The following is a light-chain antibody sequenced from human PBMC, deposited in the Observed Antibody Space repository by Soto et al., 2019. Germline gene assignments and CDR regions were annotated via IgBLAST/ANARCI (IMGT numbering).Light chain of an antibody. Sequence: EIVMTQSPATLSVSPGERATXXXRASQSVSSNLAWYQQKPGQAPRLLIYDASNRASGVPDRFSGSGSGTDFTLTISRLEPEDFAVYYCQQYGSSGTFGQGTKVDI. J-gene: IGKJ1*01. CDR2: DAS. CDR3: QQYGSSGT. CDR1: QSVSSN. V-gene: IGKV3-20*01.